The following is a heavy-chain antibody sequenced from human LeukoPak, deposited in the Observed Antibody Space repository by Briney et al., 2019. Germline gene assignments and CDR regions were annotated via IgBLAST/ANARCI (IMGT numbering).Heavy chain of an antibody. D-gene: IGHD3-22*01. J-gene: IGHJ5*02. CDR1: VYTFTSYG. CDR2: INAYNGNT. V-gene: IGHV1-18*01. CDR3: AREGYGWDYYDSSGPLDWLDL. Sequence: ASVKVSCKASVYTFTSYGISWVRQAPGQGLEWVGWINAYNGNTNYAQKLQGRVTMTTDTSTSTVYMQLRSLRADDTAVYYCAREGYGWDYYDSSGPLDWLDLWGQGTLVTVSS.